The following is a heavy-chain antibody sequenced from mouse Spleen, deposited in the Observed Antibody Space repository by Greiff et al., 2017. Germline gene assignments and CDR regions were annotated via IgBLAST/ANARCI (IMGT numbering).Heavy chain of an antibody. J-gene: IGHJ4*01. CDR1: GYAFSSYW. D-gene: IGHD1-2*01. V-gene: IGHV1-80*01. CDR3: ARVGSYAMDY. Sequence: VKLQESGAELVKPGASVKISCKASGYAFSSYWMNWVKQRPGKGLEWIGQIYPGDGDTNYNGKFKGKATLTADKSSSTAYMQLSSLTSEDSAVYFCARVGSYAMDYWGQGTSVTVSS. CDR2: IYPGDGDT.